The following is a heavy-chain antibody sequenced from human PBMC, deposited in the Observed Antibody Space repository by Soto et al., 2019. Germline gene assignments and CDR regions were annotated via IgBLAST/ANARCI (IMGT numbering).Heavy chain of an antibody. J-gene: IGHJ4*02. V-gene: IGHV4-59*01. CDR1: GGSITSYY. CDR3: STGRVYFGSEY. D-gene: IGHD3-10*01. CDR2: IYYNGNI. Sequence: QVQLQESGPGLVKPLETLSLTCTVPGGSITSYYWSWVRQPPGKGLEWIGYIYYNGNITYNPSLKRRLTISWDTSKNQFSLRRSSVTAADTAVYYCSTGRVYFGSEYWGQGTLGTVSS.